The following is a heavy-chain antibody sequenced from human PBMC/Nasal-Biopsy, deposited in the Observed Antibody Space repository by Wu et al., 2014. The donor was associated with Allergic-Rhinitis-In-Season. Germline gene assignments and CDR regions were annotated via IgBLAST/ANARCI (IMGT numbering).Heavy chain of an antibody. CDR3: ARGHIAGQAGIFDY. J-gene: IGHJ4*02. CDR2: IGTSVDT. CDR1: GFTFNIYN. V-gene: IGHV3-23*01. Sequence: LRLSCAASGFTFNIYNMNWVRQAPGKGLEWVSTIGTSVDTYYADSVKGRFTISRDDSKSTLYLQMNSLRVEDTAVYYCARGHIAGQAGIFDYWGQGTLVTVSS. D-gene: IGHD6-13*01.